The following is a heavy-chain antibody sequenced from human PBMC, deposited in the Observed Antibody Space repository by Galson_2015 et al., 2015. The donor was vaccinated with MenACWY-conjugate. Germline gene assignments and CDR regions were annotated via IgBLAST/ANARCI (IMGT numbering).Heavy chain of an antibody. V-gene: IGHV4-39*01. CDR2: VYYSGST. Sequence: ETLSLTCTVSGGSISSSSYYWGWIRQPRGKGLEWIGTVYYSGSTYYNPSLKSRVTISVDTSRNEFFLKLSSVTAADTAVYYCARRMAGAQHFDYWGQGTLVTVSS. D-gene: IGHD6-19*01. CDR1: GGSISSSSYY. J-gene: IGHJ4*02. CDR3: ARRMAGAQHFDY.